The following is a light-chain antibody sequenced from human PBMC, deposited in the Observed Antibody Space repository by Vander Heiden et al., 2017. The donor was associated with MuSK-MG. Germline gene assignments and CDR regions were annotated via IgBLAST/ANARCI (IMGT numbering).Light chain of an antibody. CDR3: QQRSNWPPFT. CDR1: QRVNTY. J-gene: IGKJ5*01. Sequence: ELVLTQPPGTLSLSPGDRATLSCTARQRVNTYLDWYQQRPGKAPRRVIYDASKRATGSPDRFSGSGSGTDFTLTSSSREPEDVAVYFCQQRSNWPPFTFGQGTRLETK. V-gene: IGKV3-11*01. CDR2: DAS.